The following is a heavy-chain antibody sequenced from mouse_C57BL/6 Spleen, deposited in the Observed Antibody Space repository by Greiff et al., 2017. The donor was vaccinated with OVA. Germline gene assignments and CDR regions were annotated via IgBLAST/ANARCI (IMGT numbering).Heavy chain of an antibody. V-gene: IGHV5-9*01. J-gene: IGHJ3*01. CDR3: ARLEGGFAY. CDR2: ISGGGGNT. Sequence: EVKLVESGGGLVKPGGSLKLSCAASGFTFSSYTMSWVRQTPEKRLEWVATISGGGGNTYYPDSVKGRFTISRDNAKNTLYLQMSSLRSEDTALYYCARLEGGFAYWGQGTLVTVSA. CDR1: GFTFSSYT.